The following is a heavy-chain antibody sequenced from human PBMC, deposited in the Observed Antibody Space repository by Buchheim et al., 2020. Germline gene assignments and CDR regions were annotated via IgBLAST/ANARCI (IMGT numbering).Heavy chain of an antibody. CDR2: INYNGGII. D-gene: IGHD2-2*01. Sequence: EEQVVESGGGLVQPGGSLRLSCAGAGFTFSSYEMNWVRQTPGKGLEWISYINYNGGIIYYADSVRGRFTMSRDNAGNSLYSQMNSLRAGDTAVYYCARRSTLSYHAMDVWGQGT. CDR3: ARRSTLSYHAMDV. J-gene: IGHJ6*02. CDR1: GFTFSSYE. V-gene: IGHV3-48*03.